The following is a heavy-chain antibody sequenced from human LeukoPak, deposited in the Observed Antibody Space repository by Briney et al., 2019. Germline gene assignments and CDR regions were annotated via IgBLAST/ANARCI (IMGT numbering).Heavy chain of an antibody. D-gene: IGHD2-8*01. V-gene: IGHV3-30-3*01. CDR3: ARSGDTNRNWFDP. Sequence: GGSLRLSCAASGLTFSSYVMHWVRQAPGKGLEWVAVISYDGNNEYYADSVKGRFTISRDNSKNTLYVQMNSLRIEDTAVYYCARSGDTNRNWFDPWGQGTLVTVSS. CDR2: ISYDGNNE. CDR1: GLTFSSYV. J-gene: IGHJ5*02.